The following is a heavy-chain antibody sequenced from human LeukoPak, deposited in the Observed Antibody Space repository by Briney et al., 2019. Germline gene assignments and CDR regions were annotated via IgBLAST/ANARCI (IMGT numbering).Heavy chain of an antibody. D-gene: IGHD1-26*01. CDR1: GFILSDYN. CDR2: ISISGTYI. Sequence: GGSLRLSCAASGFILSDYNMNWVRQAPGEGLEWVSFISISGTYITYADSVKGRFTISRDNAKNSLYLQMNSLRAEDTAVYSCARDLSATARAYDYWGQGTLVTVSS. J-gene: IGHJ4*02. V-gene: IGHV3-21*01. CDR3: ARDLSATARAYDY.